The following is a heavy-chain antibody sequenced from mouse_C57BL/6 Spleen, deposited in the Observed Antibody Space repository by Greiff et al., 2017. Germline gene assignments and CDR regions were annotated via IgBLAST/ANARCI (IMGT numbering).Heavy chain of an antibody. CDR1: GYTFTGYW. CDR3: AREGGYYGGPYY. V-gene: IGHV1-9*01. Sequence: QVHVQQSGAELMKPGASVKLSCKASGYTFTGYWIEWVKQRHGHGLEWIGEIIPGSGSTIYNEKFKGKATFTADKSSNTAYMQLSSLTTEDSAIYYCAREGGYYGGPYYWGQGTTLTVSS. D-gene: IGHD1-2*01. CDR2: IIPGSGST. J-gene: IGHJ2*01.